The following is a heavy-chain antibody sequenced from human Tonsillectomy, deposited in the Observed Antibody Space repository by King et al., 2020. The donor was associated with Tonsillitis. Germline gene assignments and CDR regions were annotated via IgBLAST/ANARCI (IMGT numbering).Heavy chain of an antibody. V-gene: IGHV1-8*02. J-gene: IGHJ3*01. CDR1: GYTFTSYD. Sequence: QLVQSGAEVKKPGASVKVSCKASGYTFTSYDLNWVRQATGQGLEWRGWMNPNSGDTGYTQKFQGRVTMTRNTSISTAYMELSSLRSEDTAVYYCVRGGNRYSSGWYGLPLCGQGTMVTVSS. D-gene: IGHD6-19*01. CDR2: MNPNSGDT. CDR3: VRGGNRYSSGWYGLPL.